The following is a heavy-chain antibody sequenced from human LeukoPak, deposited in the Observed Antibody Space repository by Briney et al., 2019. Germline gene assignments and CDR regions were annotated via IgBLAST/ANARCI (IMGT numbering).Heavy chain of an antibody. J-gene: IGHJ6*03. CDR3: ARGIVVVPAAYYYYMDV. CDR2: INPSDGST. CDR1: GYTFTGYY. Sequence: GASVKVSCKASGYTFTGYYMHWVRQAPGQGLQWMAIINPSDGSTTYAQKFQGRVTMTRDTSTSTVYMELSSLRSDDTAVYYCARGIVVVPAAYYYYMDVWGKGTTVTISS. V-gene: IGHV1-46*01. D-gene: IGHD2-2*01.